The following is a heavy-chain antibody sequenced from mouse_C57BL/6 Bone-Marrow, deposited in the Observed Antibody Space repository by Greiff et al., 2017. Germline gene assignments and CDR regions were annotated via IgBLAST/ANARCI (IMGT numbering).Heavy chain of an antibody. J-gene: IGHJ4*01. D-gene: IGHD2-4*01. V-gene: IGHV1-69*01. CDR2: IDPSASYT. Sequence: QVQLQQSGAELVMPGASVKLSCKASGYTFTSYWMHWVKQRPGQGLEWLGEIDPSASYTNYNKKFKGQSTLPVDQSSSTADMQLSSLTSEDSAGYYWTRTSYYEYFYAMDYWGQGTSVTVSS. CDR3: TRTSYYEYFYAMDY. CDR1: GYTFTSYW.